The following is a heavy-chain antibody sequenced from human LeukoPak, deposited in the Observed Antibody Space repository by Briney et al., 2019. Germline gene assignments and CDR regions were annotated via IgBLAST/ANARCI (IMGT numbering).Heavy chain of an antibody. Sequence: PGGSLRLSCAASGFTFSSYSMNWVRQAPGKGLEWVSSISSSSSYIYYADSVKGRFTISRDNAKNSLYLQMNSLRAEDTAVYYCARDMVNDVRKLTWTVRSRAFDIWGQGTMVTVSS. CDR2: ISSSSSYI. J-gene: IGHJ3*02. D-gene: IGHD1-1*01. CDR3: ARDMVNDVRKLTWTVRSRAFDI. V-gene: IGHV3-21*01. CDR1: GFTFSSYS.